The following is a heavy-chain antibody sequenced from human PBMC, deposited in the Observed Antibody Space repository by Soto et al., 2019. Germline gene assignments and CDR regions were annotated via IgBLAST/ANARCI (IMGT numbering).Heavy chain of an antibody. CDR1: GYTFTSYG. CDR2: ISAYNGNT. V-gene: IGHV1-18*01. J-gene: IGHJ3*02. CDR3: ARDGDYYDSSGYHHDAFDI. Sequence: GASVKVSCKASGYTFTSYGISCVRQAPGQGLEWMGWISAYNGNTNYAQKLQGRVTMTTDTSTSTAYMELRSLRSDDTAVYYCARDGDYYDSSGYHHDAFDIWGQGTMVTVSS. D-gene: IGHD3-22*01.